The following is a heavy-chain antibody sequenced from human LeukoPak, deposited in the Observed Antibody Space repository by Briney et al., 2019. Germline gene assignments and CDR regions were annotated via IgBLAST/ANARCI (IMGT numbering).Heavy chain of an antibody. CDR1: GFTFSDYY. CDR2: ISISGSII. CDR3: ARDGVMVSTDSPSGSRSCDY. J-gene: IGHJ4*02. Sequence: RGSLRLSCAASGFTFSDYYMSWIRQAPGKGLEWLLSISISGSIIYSAESLKGGFTISRDNAKNSLYLQMNSLTDEDTAVYYCARDGVMVSTDSPSGSRSCDYWGQGTLVTVSS. V-gene: IGHV3-11*04. D-gene: IGHD5/OR15-5a*01.